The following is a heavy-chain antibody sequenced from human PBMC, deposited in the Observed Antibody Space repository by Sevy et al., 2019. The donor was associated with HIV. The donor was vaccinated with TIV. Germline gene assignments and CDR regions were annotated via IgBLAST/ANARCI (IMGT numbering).Heavy chain of an antibody. D-gene: IGHD2-15*01. CDR3: AKDAPYCSGGSCYSGWFDP. CDR2: LSYDGSNK. Sequence: GGSLRLSCAASGFTFSSYGMHWVRRAPGKGLEWVAVLSYDGSNKDYADSVKGRFTISRDNSKNTLYLQMNSLRAEDTAGYYCAKDAPYCSGGSCYSGWFDPWGQGTLVTVSS. CDR1: GFTFSSYG. J-gene: IGHJ5*02. V-gene: IGHV3-30*18.